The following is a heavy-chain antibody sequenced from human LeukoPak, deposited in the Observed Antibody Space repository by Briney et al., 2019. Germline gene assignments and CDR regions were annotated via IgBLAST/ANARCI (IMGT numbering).Heavy chain of an antibody. CDR3: ARDELLFRPIFSYYSGMDV. Sequence: PGGSLRLSCAASGFIFKTYTMTWVRQAPGKGLEWVSYISRSGSSIAYADSVKGRFTISRDNAKNSLYLQMNSLRVEDTAVYYCARDELLFRPIFSYYSGMDVWGQGTTVTVSS. CDR1: GFIFKTYT. J-gene: IGHJ6*02. CDR2: ISRSGSSI. D-gene: IGHD3-10*01. V-gene: IGHV3-48*04.